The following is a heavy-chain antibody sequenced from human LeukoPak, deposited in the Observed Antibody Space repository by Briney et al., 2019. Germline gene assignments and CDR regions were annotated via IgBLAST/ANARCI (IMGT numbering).Heavy chain of an antibody. V-gene: IGHV3-30*03. CDR3: TTGSEGRRRFDY. Sequence: GGSLRLSCAASGFTFSSYGMHSVREAPGKGLGWGAVISYDGSNKYYADSVKGRFTISRDNSKNTLYLQMNSLRAEDTAVYYCTTGSEGRRRFDYWGQGTLVTVSS. J-gene: IGHJ4*02. CDR1: GFTFSSYG. CDR2: ISYDGSNK.